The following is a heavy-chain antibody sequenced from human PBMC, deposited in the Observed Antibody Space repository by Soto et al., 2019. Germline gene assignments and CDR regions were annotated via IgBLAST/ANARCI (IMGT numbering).Heavy chain of an antibody. Sequence: PVESLKISCTGSGYNFNNYRIAWVRQMPGRGLEWMGITNPGDSQTRHSPSFQGQVTISVDKSISTAYLQWNSLKASDTAMYYCARHGAWEPLDHCGQGPLVTVSS. J-gene: IGHJ4*02. CDR3: ARHGAWEPLDH. CDR2: TNPGDSQT. CDR1: GYNFNNYR. V-gene: IGHV5-51*01. D-gene: IGHD1-26*01.